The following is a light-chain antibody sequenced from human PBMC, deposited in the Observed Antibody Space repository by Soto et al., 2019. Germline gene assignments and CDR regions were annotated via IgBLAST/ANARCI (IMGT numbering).Light chain of an antibody. CDR1: ESIINDY. CDR2: ATS. V-gene: IGKV3-20*01. J-gene: IGKJ5*01. CDR3: QQYGRSPL. Sequence: FVLTQSPGTLSLSPGETATLSCRASESIINDYSAWYQQRPGQPPRLLIYATSKRAPGIPDRFSGSGSGTDFTLTISRLEPEDFAVYYCQQYGRSPLFGQGTRLEIK.